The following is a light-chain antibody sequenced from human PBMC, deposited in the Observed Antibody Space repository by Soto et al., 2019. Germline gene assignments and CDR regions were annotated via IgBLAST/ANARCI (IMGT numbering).Light chain of an antibody. Sequence: DVQMTQSPSSLSASVGDRVTITCRASQGIGSYLAWYQQRPGKVPTLLIYAASTLYSGVPSRFSGSGSGTDFTLTISSLQPEDVATYYCQKYDVAPRPFGQGTKVDIK. CDR1: QGIGSY. CDR3: QKYDVAPRP. CDR2: AAS. V-gene: IGKV1-27*01. J-gene: IGKJ1*01.